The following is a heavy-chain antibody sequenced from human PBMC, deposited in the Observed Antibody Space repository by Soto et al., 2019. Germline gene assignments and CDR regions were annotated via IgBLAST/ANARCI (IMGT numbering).Heavy chain of an antibody. CDR3: ARGQALVYFDY. CDR1: GGSFSGYY. CDR2: INHSGST. J-gene: IGHJ4*02. D-gene: IGHD2-8*02. Sequence: TSETLSLTCAVYGGSFSGYYWSWIRQPPGKGLEWIGEINHSGSTNYNPSLKSRVTISVDTSKNQFSLKLSSVTAADTAVYYCARGQALVYFDYWGQGTLVTVSS. V-gene: IGHV4-34*01.